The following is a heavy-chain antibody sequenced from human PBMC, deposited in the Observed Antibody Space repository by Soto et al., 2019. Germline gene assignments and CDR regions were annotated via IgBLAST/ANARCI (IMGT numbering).Heavy chain of an antibody. D-gene: IGHD6-6*01. J-gene: IGHJ6*02. CDR2: IFTSGNT. CDR3: ASGRLVSRYYGLDV. CDR1: GGSMNDYY. Sequence: SETLSLTCTVSGGSMNDYYWSWIRQPAGKGLEWIGRIFTSGNTNYNPSLRSRLTMSVDTSTNQVSLRLTSVTAADTAVYYCASGRLVSRYYGLDVWGQGTTVTVSS. V-gene: IGHV4-4*07.